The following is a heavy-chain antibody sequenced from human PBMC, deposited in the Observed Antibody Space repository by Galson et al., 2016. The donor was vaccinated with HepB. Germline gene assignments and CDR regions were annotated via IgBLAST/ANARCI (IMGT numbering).Heavy chain of an antibody. Sequence: SLRLSCAASGLSVTNNYFTWVRQAPGKGLEWVSVIYNRGGTSYADSVRGRFTISRDSSKNTLYLQMTSLRAEDTAVYYCSRGGQSGSGYYFDYWGQGTLVTVAS. V-gene: IGHV3-53*01. J-gene: IGHJ4*02. CDR2: IYNRGGT. CDR3: SRGGQSGSGYYFDY. D-gene: IGHD1-26*01. CDR1: GLSVTNNY.